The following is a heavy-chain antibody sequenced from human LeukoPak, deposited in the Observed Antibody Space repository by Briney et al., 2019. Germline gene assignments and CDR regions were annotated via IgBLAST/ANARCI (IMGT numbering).Heavy chain of an antibody. J-gene: IGHJ6*02. CDR1: GGSISSGGYY. Sequence: SQTLSLTCTVSGGSISSGGYYWNWIRQHPGRGLEWIGYIYYSGSTYYNPSLKSRVTMSVDTSKNQFSLKLSPVTAADTAVYYCARDLDYGGNSGGMDVWGQGTTVTVSS. CDR2: IYYSGST. CDR3: ARDLDYGGNSGGMDV. D-gene: IGHD4-23*01. V-gene: IGHV4-31*03.